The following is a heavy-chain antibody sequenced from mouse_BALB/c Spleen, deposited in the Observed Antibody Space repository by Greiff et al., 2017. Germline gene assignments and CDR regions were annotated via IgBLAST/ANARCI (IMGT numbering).Heavy chain of an antibody. J-gene: IGHJ2*01. V-gene: IGHV14-1*02. CDR2: IDPENGNT. CDR3: ARHGSFDY. Sequence: EVQLQQSGAELVKPGASVKLSCKASGYTFTSYYMYWVKQRPGQGLEWIGWIDPENGNTIYDPKFQGKASITADTSSNTAYLQLSSLTSEDTAVYYCARHGSFDYWGQGTTLTVSS. CDR1: GYTFTSYY.